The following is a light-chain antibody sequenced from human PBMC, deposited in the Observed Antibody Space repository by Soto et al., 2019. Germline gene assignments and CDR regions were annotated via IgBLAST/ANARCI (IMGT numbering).Light chain of an antibody. CDR3: SIYRSSTTLV. Sequence: QSALTQPASVSASPGQSIAISCTGTSSDIGGYNHVSWYQQHSGKAPKLMIYEVSKRPSGVSNRFSGSKSGNTASLTISGLQAEDEADYYCSIYRSSTTLVFGTGTKLTVL. J-gene: IGLJ1*01. CDR1: SSDIGGYNH. V-gene: IGLV2-14*01. CDR2: EVS.